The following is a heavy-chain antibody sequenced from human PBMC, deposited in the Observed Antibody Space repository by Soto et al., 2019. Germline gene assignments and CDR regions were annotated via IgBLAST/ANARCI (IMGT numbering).Heavy chain of an antibody. D-gene: IGHD5-12*01. J-gene: IGHJ5*02. CDR2: IVVGSGNT. Sequence: GASVKVSCKASGFTFINSAVQWVRQTRGQRLEWIGWIVVGSGNTDYAQGFQERVTITRDMSTSTAYMELSSLRSEDTAVYFCAAVYSIVTMTTLVFDPWGQGTLVTVSS. V-gene: IGHV1-58*01. CDR1: GFTFINSA. CDR3: AAVYSIVTMTTLVFDP.